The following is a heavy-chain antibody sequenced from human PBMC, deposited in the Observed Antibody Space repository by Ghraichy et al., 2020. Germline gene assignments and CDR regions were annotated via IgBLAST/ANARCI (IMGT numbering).Heavy chain of an antibody. CDR3: ARHYPKYWSSTSCYFGWFDP. J-gene: IGHJ5*02. CDR2: IYPGDSDT. D-gene: IGHD2-2*01. CDR1: GYSFTSYW. Sequence: GESLNISCKGSGYSFTSYWIGWVRQMPGKGLEWMGIIYPGDSDTRYSPSFQGQVPISADKSISTAYLQWSSLKASDTAMYYCARHYPKYWSSTSCYFGWFDPWGQGTLVTVSS. V-gene: IGHV5-51*01.